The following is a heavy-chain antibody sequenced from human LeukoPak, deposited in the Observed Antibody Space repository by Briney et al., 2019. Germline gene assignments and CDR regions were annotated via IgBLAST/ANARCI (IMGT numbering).Heavy chain of an antibody. J-gene: IGHJ6*02. CDR1: GYTFTCYY. CDR3: ARDTVPARYEDYYYGMDV. CDR2: INPNSGGT. Sequence: ASVKVSCKASGYTFTCYYMHWVRQAPGQGLEWMGWINPNSGGTNYAQKFQGRVTMTRDTSISTAYMELSRLRSDDTAVYYCARDTVPARYEDYYYGMDVWGQGTTVTVSS. D-gene: IGHD2-2*01. V-gene: IGHV1-2*02.